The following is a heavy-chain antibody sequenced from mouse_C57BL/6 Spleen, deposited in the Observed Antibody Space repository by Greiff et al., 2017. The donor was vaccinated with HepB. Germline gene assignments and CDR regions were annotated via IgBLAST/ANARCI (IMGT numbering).Heavy chain of an antibody. Sequence: EVQVVESGPGMVKPSQSLSLTCTVTGYSITSGYDWHWIRHFPGNKLEWMGYISYSGSTNYNPSLKSRISITHDTSKNHFFLKLNSVTTEDTATYYCARGDGPYAMDYWGQGTSVTVSS. J-gene: IGHJ4*01. CDR3: ARGDGPYAMDY. V-gene: IGHV3-1*01. D-gene: IGHD2-3*01. CDR2: ISYSGST. CDR1: GYSITSGYD.